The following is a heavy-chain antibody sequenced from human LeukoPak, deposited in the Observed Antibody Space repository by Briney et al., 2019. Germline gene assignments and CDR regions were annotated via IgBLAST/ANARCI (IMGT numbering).Heavy chain of an antibody. CDR1: GYRFSTYW. CDR3: ARLLTTYFDF. CDR2: IYPDDSDT. Sequence: GESLKISCKGSGYRFSTYWIAWVRQMPGKGLEYMGVIYPDDSDTIYSPSSQGQVTISVDRSISTVYLQWSSLNVSDTAVYFCARLLTTYFDFWGQGALVTV. V-gene: IGHV5-51*01. J-gene: IGHJ4*02. D-gene: IGHD4/OR15-4a*01.